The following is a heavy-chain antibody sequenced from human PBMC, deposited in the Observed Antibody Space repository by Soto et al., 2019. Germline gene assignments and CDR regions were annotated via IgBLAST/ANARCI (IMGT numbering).Heavy chain of an antibody. CDR2: IYYSGST. J-gene: IGHJ5*02. Sequence: PSETLSLTCTVSGGSISSCDYCCSWIRQPPGKGLEWIGYIYYSGSTYYNPSLKSRVTISVDTSKNQFSLKLSSVTAADTAVYYCARDNAGYSYGYIGFDPWGQGTLVTVSS. CDR3: ARDNAGYSYGYIGFDP. CDR1: GGSISSCDYC. V-gene: IGHV4-30-4*01. D-gene: IGHD5-18*01.